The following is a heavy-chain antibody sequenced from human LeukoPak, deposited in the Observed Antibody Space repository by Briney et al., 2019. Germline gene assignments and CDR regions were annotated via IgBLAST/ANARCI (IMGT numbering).Heavy chain of an antibody. CDR2: MHYSGST. D-gene: IGHD1-1*01. CDR3: ARPVPSRLGWFDP. Sequence: SETLSLTCTVSGGSISDYYWSWIRQSPGKGLEWIGHMHYSGSTNYNSSLESRVTISMDTSKNQFSLKLSSVTAADTAVYYCARPVPSRLGWFDPWGQGTLVTVS. V-gene: IGHV4-59*08. CDR1: GGSISDYY. J-gene: IGHJ5*02.